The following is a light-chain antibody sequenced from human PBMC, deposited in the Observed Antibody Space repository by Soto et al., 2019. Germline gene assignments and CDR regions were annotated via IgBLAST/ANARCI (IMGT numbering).Light chain of an antibody. V-gene: IGLV1-40*01. CDR1: SSNIGAGYD. J-gene: IGLJ3*02. CDR3: QSYDSSLSGRV. CDR2: GNS. Sequence: QPVLTQPPSVSGAPGQRVTISCTGSSSNIGAGYDVHWYQHLPGTAPKLLIYGNSNRPSGVPDRFSGSKSGTSASLAITGRQADDEADYYCQSYDSSLSGRVFGGGTQLTVL.